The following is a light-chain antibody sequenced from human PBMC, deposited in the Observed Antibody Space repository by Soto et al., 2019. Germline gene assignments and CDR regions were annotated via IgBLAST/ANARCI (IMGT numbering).Light chain of an antibody. CDR2: KAS. CDR3: QQYNSFPT. Sequence: DIQMTQSPSTLSASVGDRVTITCRASQSIRSWLAWYQQKPGKAPKLLIYKASSLESGVPSRFSGSESVTEFTLTLSSLQPDVFSNYCWQQYNSFPTFGQGIKVEIK. V-gene: IGKV1-5*03. J-gene: IGKJ1*01. CDR1: QSIRSW.